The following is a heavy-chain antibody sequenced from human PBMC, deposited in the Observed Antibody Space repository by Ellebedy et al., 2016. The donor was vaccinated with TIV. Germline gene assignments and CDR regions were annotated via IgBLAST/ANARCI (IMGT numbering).Heavy chain of an antibody. CDR3: ATDGSYGDYRSPTHAFEM. Sequence: GESLKISCEASGFTFSSYWMSWVRQAPGKGLEWVANIRQDGSDMYYVDSVKGRFTISRDNAKNSLYLLMNSLSAEDTGVYYCATDGSYGDYRSPTHAFEMWGLGTMVTVSS. D-gene: IGHD4-17*01. CDR1: GFTFSSYW. V-gene: IGHV3-7*01. CDR2: IRQDGSDM. J-gene: IGHJ3*02.